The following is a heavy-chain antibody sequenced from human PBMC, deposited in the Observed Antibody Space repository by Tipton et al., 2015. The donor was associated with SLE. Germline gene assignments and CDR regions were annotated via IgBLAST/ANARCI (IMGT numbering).Heavy chain of an antibody. V-gene: IGHV1-3*01. CDR2: INAGNGNT. CDR1: GYTFTSYA. Sequence: QLVQSGAEVKKPGASVKVSCKASGYTFTSYAMHWVRQAPGQRPEWMGWINAGNGNTKYSQKFQGRVTITRDTSASTAYMELSSLRSEDAAVYYCARESRLGYCSSTSCYHRAFDIWGQGTMVTVSS. J-gene: IGHJ3*02. D-gene: IGHD2-2*01. CDR3: ARESRLGYCSSTSCYHRAFDI.